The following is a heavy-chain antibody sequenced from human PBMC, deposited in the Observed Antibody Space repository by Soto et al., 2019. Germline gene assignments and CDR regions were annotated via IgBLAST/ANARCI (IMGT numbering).Heavy chain of an antibody. D-gene: IGHD4-17*01. CDR2: IKQDGRGE. CDR3: ARGKTTVTPGYFAY. Sequence: EVQLVESGGGLVQPGGSLRLSCAASGFTFSTYWMSWVRQAPGKGLEWVANIKQDGRGENYVDSVEGRFTISRDNAKNSLYLQMNSLRAEDTAVYYCARGKTTVTPGYFAYWGQGSLVTVSS. J-gene: IGHJ4*02. V-gene: IGHV3-7*01. CDR1: GFTFSTYW.